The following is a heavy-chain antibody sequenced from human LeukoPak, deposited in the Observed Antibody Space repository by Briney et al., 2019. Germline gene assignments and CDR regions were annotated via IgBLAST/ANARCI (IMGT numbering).Heavy chain of an antibody. Sequence: PGGSLRLSCAASGFTFSSYAMHWVRQAPGKGLEWVAVISYDGSNKYYADSVKGRFTISRDNSKNTLYLQMNSLRAEDTAVYYCATLNGASSDWGQGTLVTVSS. CDR3: ATLNGASSD. D-gene: IGHD6-25*01. J-gene: IGHJ4*02. CDR2: ISYDGSNK. CDR1: GFTFSSYA. V-gene: IGHV3-30*04.